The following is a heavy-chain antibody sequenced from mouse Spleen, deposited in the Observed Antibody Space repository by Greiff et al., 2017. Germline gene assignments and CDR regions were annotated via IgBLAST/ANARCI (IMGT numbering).Heavy chain of an antibody. CDR1: GFAFSSYD. V-gene: IGHV5-9*02. J-gene: IGHJ4*01. Sequence: EVHLVESGGGLVKPGGSLKLSCAASGFAFSSYDMSWVRQTPEKRLEWVATISSGGSYTYYPDSVKGRFTISRDNARNTLYLQMSSLRSEDTALYYCAREGYGLYAMDYWGQGTSVTVSS. CDR3: AREGYGLYAMDY. CDR2: ISSGGSYT. D-gene: IGHD2-10*02.